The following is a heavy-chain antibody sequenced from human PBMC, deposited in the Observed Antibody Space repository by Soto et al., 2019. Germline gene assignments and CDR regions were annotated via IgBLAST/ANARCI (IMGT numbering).Heavy chain of an antibody. D-gene: IGHD3-3*01. Sequence: GGSLRLSCAACGFNFNNYGMSWVREAQGKGLQWDATISGSGSSKFHANSVMGRFTISRDISKNMVYLQMSSLRAEDTAVYYCAKDSVARPHFDFWFGSPFDFWGQGTQVTVSS. CDR3: AKDSVARPHFDFWFGSPFDF. CDR2: ISGSGSSK. CDR1: GFNFNNYG. J-gene: IGHJ4*02. V-gene: IGHV3-23*01.